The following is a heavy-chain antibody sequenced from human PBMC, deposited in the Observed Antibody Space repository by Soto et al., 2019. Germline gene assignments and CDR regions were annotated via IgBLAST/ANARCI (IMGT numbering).Heavy chain of an antibody. D-gene: IGHD3-3*01. Sequence: GASVKVSCKASGGTFSSYAISWVRQAPGQGLEWMGGIIPIFGTANYAQKFQGRVTITADESTSTAYMELSSLRSEDTAVYYCARAKALEWLLFSTFDPWGQGTLVTVSS. J-gene: IGHJ5*02. V-gene: IGHV1-69*13. CDR1: GGTFSSYA. CDR2: IIPIFGTA. CDR3: ARAKALEWLLFSTFDP.